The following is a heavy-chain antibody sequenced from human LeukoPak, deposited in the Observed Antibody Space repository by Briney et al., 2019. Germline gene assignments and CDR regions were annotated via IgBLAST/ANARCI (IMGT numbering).Heavy chain of an antibody. CDR1: GFTFSSYA. J-gene: IGHJ4*02. Sequence: GGSLRLSCAASGFTFSSYAMSWVRQAPGKGLEWVSAISGSGGSTYYADSVKGRFTISRDNSKNTLYLQMNSLKAEDTAIYYCAKCLRGVTTGPHYWGQGTPVTVSS. CDR3: AKCLRGVTTGPHY. CDR2: ISGSGGST. V-gene: IGHV3-23*01. D-gene: IGHD4-17*01.